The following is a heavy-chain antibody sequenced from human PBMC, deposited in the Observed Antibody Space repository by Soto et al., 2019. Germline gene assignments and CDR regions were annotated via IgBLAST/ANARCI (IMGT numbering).Heavy chain of an antibody. CDR2: IKSKTDGGTT. Sequence: GGSLRLSCAASGFIFNHYGMSWVRQAPGKGLEWVGRIKSKTDGGTTDYAEPVKGRFAISRDDSNNMVYLQMNSLKIEDTAVYYCTTDSYSTIIIVRFDYWGHGTLVTVS. V-gene: IGHV3-15*01. J-gene: IGHJ4*01. CDR1: GFIFNHYG. CDR3: TTDSYSTIIIVRFDY. D-gene: IGHD3-22*01.